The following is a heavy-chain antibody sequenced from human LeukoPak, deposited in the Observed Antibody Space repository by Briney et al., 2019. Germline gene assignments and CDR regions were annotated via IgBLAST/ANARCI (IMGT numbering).Heavy chain of an antibody. CDR1: GYTFTGYY. D-gene: IGHD5-18*01. CDR3: ATGPVDTAMVSEYYFDY. CDR2: INPNSGGT. J-gene: IGHJ4*02. V-gene: IGHV1-2*02. Sequence: ASVKVSCKASGYTFTGYYMHWVRQAPGQGLEWMGWINPNSGGTNYAQKFQGRVTMTRDTSISTAYMELSSLRSEDTAVYYCATGPVDTAMVSEYYFDYWGQGTLVTVSS.